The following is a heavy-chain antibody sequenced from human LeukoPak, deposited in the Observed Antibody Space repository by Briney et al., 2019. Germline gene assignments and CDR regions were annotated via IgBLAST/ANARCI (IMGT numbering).Heavy chain of an antibody. Sequence: ASVKVSCKASGYTFTSYDISWERQAPGQGLEWMGWISGYNGNTNYAQNFQVRVTMTTDTSTNTAYMELRSLRSDDTAVYYCARSSLQLEPPRYWGQGTLVTVSS. J-gene: IGHJ4*02. D-gene: IGHD1-1*01. CDR2: ISGYNGNT. V-gene: IGHV1-18*01. CDR1: GYTFTSYD. CDR3: ARSSLQLEPPRY.